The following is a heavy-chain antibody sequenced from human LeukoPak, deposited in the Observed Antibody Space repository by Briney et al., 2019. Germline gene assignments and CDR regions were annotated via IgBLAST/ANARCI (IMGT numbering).Heavy chain of an antibody. D-gene: IGHD1-26*01. V-gene: IGHV4-59*12. CDR1: GGSISSYY. Sequence: SETLSLTCTVSGGSISSYYWSWIRQPPGKGLEWIGYIYYSGSTNYNPSLKSRVTMSVDTSKNQFSLKLSSVTAADTAMYYCARDYAGAIDYWGQGTLVTVSS. J-gene: IGHJ4*02. CDR3: ARDYAGAIDY. CDR2: IYYSGST.